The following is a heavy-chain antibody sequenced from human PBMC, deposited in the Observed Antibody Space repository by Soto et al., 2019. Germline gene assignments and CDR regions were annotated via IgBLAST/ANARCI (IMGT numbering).Heavy chain of an antibody. J-gene: IGHJ4*02. D-gene: IGHD6-19*01. CDR2: IYYSGST. CDR1: GGSVSSGRFY. CDR3: ARSGSRRGWL. Sequence: PSETLSLTCTVSGGSVSSGRFYWSWIRQPPGKGLEWIGYIYYSGSTKYNSSLRSRVTISVDTSKNQFSLKLTSVTAADTAVYYCARSGSRRGWLGGQGTLVTVSS. V-gene: IGHV4-61*01.